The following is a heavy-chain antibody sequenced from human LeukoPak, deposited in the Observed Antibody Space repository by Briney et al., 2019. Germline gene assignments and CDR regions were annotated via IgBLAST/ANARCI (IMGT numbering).Heavy chain of an antibody. J-gene: IGHJ4*02. Sequence: PGGSLRLSCAASGFTFSSYSMNWVRQAPGKGLEWVSSISSSSSYIYYADSVKGRFTISRDNAKNSLYLQMNSLRAEDTAVYYCARGNAAARGFDCWGQGTLVTVSS. CDR3: ARGNAAARGFDC. V-gene: IGHV3-21*01. CDR2: ISSSSSYI. CDR1: GFTFSSYS. D-gene: IGHD6-13*01.